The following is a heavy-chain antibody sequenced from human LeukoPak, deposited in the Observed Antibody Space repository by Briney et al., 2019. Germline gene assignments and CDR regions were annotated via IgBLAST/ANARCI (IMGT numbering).Heavy chain of an antibody. V-gene: IGHV3-23*01. Sequence: GGSLRLSCAASGFTFSSYAMSWVRQAPGKGLEWVSAISGSGGSTYYADSVKGRFTISRGNSKNTLYLQMNSLRAEDTAVYYCAKGSESGSYVIDYWGQGTLVTVSS. CDR1: GFTFSSYA. J-gene: IGHJ4*02. D-gene: IGHD1-26*01. CDR2: ISGSGGST. CDR3: AKGSESGSYVIDY.